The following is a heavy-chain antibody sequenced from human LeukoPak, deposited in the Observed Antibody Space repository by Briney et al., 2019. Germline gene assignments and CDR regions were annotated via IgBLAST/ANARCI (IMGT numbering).Heavy chain of an antibody. D-gene: IGHD3-22*01. CDR2: MYTGGST. CDR3: ARGYDGSGYYYRNWYFDL. Sequence: SETLSLTCTVSGGSISSYYWSWIRQPAGQGLEYIGRMYTGGSTNYNPSLKSRVTISVDTSKNQFSLKLSSVTAADTAVYYCARGYDGSGYYYRNWYFDLWGRGTLVTVSS. CDR1: GGSISSYY. V-gene: IGHV4-4*07. J-gene: IGHJ2*01.